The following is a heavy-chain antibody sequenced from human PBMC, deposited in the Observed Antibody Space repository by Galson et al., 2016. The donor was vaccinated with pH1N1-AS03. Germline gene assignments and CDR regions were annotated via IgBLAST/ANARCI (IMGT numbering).Heavy chain of an antibody. CDR3: VRDIYGPFYAMDV. V-gene: IGHV2-70*04. CDR1: GFSLSSNGMR. J-gene: IGHJ6*02. Sequence: PALVKPTQTLTLTCTFSGFSLSSNGMRVSWVRQPPGKALEWLARIDWDGDKFYSRSLKTRLTISKDTSKNQVVLIMTNMNPVDTGTYYCVRDIYGPFYAMDVWGQGTTVTVSS. CDR2: IDWDGDK. D-gene: IGHD5-12*01.